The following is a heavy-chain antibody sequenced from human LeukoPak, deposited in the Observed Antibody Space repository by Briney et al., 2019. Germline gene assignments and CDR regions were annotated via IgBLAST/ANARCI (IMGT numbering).Heavy chain of an antibody. CDR3: ARSGWFGEASML. D-gene: IGHD3-10*01. J-gene: IGHJ4*02. CDR1: GGSFSGYY. Sequence: SPSETLSFTCAVYGGSFSGYYWSWIRQPPGKGLEWIGEINHSGSTNYNPSLKSRVTISVDTSKNQFSLKLSSVTAADTAVYYCARSGWFGEASMLWGQGTLVTVSS. V-gene: IGHV4-34*01. CDR2: INHSGST.